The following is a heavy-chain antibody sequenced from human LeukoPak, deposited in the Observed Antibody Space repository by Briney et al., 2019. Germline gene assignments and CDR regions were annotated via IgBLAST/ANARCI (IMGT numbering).Heavy chain of an antibody. CDR3: ARAPDYYDSSGYLKSDY. D-gene: IGHD3-22*01. V-gene: IGHV1-18*01. CDR2: ISAYNGNT. J-gene: IGHJ4*02. CDR1: GYTFTSYG. Sequence: ASVKVSCKASGYTFTSYGISWVRQAPGQGLEWMGWISAYNGNTNYAQKLQGRVTMTTDTSTSTAYMELRSLRSDDTAAYYCARAPDYYDSSGYLKSDYWGQGTLVTVSS.